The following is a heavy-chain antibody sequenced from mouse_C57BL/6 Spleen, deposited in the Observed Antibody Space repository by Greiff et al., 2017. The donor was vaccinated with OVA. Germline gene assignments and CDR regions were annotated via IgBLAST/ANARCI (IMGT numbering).Heavy chain of an antibody. V-gene: IGHV2-2*01. CDR1: GFSLTSYG. J-gene: IGHJ4*01. CDR3: ARNPGAHYYAMDY. CDR2: IWSGGST. Sequence: VKLVESGPGLVQPSQSLSITCTVSGFSLTSYGVHWVRQSPGKGLEWLGVIWSGGSTDYNAAFISRLSISKDNSKSQVFFKMNSLQADDTAIYYCARNPGAHYYAMDYWGQGTSVTVSS.